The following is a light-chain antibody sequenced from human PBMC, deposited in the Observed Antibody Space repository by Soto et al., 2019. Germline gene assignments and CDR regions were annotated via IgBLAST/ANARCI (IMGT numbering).Light chain of an antibody. CDR1: PSVGSSY. J-gene: IGKJ5*01. V-gene: IGKV3-15*01. CDR3: QQYNNWPPKVT. Sequence: EIVLTQSPATLSVSPGERVTLSCRPSPSVGSSYLSWYQQKPGQAPRLLIYGASTRATGIPARFSGSGSGTEFTLTISSLQSEDFAVYYCQQYNNWPPKVTFGQGTRLEI. CDR2: GAS.